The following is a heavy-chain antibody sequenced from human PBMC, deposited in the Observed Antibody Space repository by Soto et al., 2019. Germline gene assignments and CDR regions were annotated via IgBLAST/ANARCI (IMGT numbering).Heavy chain of an antibody. D-gene: IGHD1-26*01. Sequence: QVQLVQSGAEVREPGASVKVSCKASGYSFTSLDINWVRQTAGQGLEWMGWMQPSTGRTGYAQKFQGRVTMTRDTSLNTAYIELTTLTSDDTALYFCSRGVNAGVDHWGQGTLVTVSS. CDR1: GYSFTSLD. CDR3: SRGVNAGVDH. CDR2: MQPSTGRT. V-gene: IGHV1-8*01. J-gene: IGHJ4*02.